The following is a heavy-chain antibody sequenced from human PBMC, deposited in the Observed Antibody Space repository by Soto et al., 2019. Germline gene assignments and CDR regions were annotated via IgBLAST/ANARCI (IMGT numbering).Heavy chain of an antibody. CDR1: GFTFSSYA. V-gene: IGHV3-23*01. CDR2: ISGSGGST. Sequence: GGSLRLSCAASGFTFSSYAMSWVRQAPGKGLEWVSAISGSGGSTYYADSVKGRFTISRDNSKNTLYLQMNSLRAEDTAVYYCAKTSGVRLLPVVRFDYWGQGTLVTVSS. J-gene: IGHJ4*02. CDR3: AKTSGVRLLPVVRFDY. D-gene: IGHD3-3*01.